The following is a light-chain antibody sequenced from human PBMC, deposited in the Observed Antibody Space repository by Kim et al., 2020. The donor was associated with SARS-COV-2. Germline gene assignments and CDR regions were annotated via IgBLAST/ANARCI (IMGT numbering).Light chain of an antibody. CDR1: SSDVGRYNY. J-gene: IGLJ2*01. CDR3: SSCTTSNTWI. V-gene: IGLV2-14*03. Sequence: LTQPASVSGSPGQSITISCTGTSSDVGRYNYVSWYQQHPGKAPKLIIYDVSLRPSGVSDRFSGSKSGNTASLIISGLQAEDEADFYCSSCTTSNTWIFGGGTKVTVL. CDR2: DVS.